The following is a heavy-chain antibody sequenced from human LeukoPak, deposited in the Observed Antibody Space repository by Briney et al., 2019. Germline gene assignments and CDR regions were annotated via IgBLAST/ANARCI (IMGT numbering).Heavy chain of an antibody. V-gene: IGHV3-21*01. CDR3: ARASGDIVETATMGSY. J-gene: IGHJ4*02. CDR1: GFTFSSYS. D-gene: IGHD5-18*01. Sequence: GGSLRLSCAASGFTFSSYSMNWVRQAPGKGLEWVSSISSSSSSIYYADSVKGRFTISRDNAKNSLYLQMNSLRAEDAAVYYCARASGDIVETATMGSYWGQGTLVTVSS. CDR2: ISSSSSSI.